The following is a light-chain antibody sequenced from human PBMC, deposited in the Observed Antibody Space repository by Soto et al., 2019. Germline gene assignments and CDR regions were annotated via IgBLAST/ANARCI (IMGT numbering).Light chain of an antibody. CDR3: QQYEKWPPSIT. Sequence: EIVMTPSPATLSVSPGDRANLSCRSGQPLNNNVAWYQHKPGQAPRLLIYGTSTRATGISARFSGGGSGTEFTLTISSLQSEDFAVYYCQQYEKWPPSITFGQGTRLEIK. V-gene: IGKV3-15*01. CDR1: QPLNNN. J-gene: IGKJ5*01. CDR2: GTS.